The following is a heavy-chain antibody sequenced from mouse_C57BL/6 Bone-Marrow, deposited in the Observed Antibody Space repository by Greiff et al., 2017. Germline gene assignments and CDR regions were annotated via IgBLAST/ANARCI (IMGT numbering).Heavy chain of an antibody. V-gene: IGHV5-4*01. Sequence: EVHLVESGGGLVKPGGSLKLSCAASGFTFSSYAMSWVRQTPEKRLEWVATISDGGSYTYYPDNVKGRFTISRDNAKNNLYRQMSHLKSEDTAMXYCASINWEEGCFDYGGQGTTLTVSA. CDR1: GFTFSSYA. CDR3: ASINWEEGCFDY. J-gene: IGHJ2*01. CDR2: ISDGGSYT. D-gene: IGHD4-1*02.